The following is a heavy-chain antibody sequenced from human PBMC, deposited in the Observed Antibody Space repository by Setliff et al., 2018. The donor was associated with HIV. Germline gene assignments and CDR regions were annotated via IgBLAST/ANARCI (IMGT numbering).Heavy chain of an antibody. J-gene: IGHJ1*01. Sequence: ASVKVSCKASGYTFTGYYMHWVRQAPGQGLEWMGWINPNSGGTNYAQKFQGWVTMTRDTSISTAYMELSRLRSDDTAVYYCARDGYSSSWSRGENFQHWGQGTLVTVS. CDR1: GYTFTGYY. CDR2: INPNSGGT. V-gene: IGHV1-2*04. CDR3: ARDGYSSSWSRGENFQH. D-gene: IGHD6-13*01.